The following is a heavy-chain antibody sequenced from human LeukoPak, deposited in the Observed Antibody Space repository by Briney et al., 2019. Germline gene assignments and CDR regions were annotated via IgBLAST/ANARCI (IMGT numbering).Heavy chain of an antibody. Sequence: PSETLSLTCAVYGGSFSGYYWSWIRQPPGKGLEWIGEINHSGSTNYNPSLKSRVTISVDTSKNQFSLKLSSVTAADTAVYYCARGRRNYIVVVPAAMEYWGQGTLVTVSS. CDR3: ARGRRNYIVVVPAAMEY. CDR1: GGSFSGYY. V-gene: IGHV4-34*01. CDR2: INHSGST. J-gene: IGHJ4*02. D-gene: IGHD2-2*01.